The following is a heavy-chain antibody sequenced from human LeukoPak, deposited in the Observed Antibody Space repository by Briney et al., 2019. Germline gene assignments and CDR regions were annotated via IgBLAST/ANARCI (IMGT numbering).Heavy chain of an antibody. CDR3: AEIGITMIGGV. J-gene: IGHJ6*04. Sequence: GGSLRLSCAPSGFTFSSYEMNWVRQAPGKGLEWVSYISSSGRTIYYADSVKGRFTISRDNAKNSLYLQMNRLRAEDTAVYYCAEIGITMIGGVWGKGTTVTISS. CDR1: GFTFSSYE. D-gene: IGHD3-10*02. V-gene: IGHV3-48*03. CDR2: ISSSGRTI.